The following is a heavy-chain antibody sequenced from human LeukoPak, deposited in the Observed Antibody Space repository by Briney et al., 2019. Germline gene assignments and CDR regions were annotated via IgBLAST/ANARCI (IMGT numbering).Heavy chain of an antibody. CDR3: ARRAGAYTHPYDY. J-gene: IGHJ4*02. D-gene: IGHD3-16*01. CDR2: IYSAGST. V-gene: IGHV3-53*01. CDR1: GFTVSSNT. Sequence: GGSLRLSCTVSGFTVSSNTMSWVRQALGKGLEWVSFIYSAGSTHYSDSVKGRFTISIDNSKNTLYLQMNSLRAEDTAVYYCARRAGAYTHPYDYWGQGTLVTVSS.